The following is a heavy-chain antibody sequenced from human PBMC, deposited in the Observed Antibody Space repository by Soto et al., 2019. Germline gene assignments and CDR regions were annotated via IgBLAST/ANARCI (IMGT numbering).Heavy chain of an antibody. V-gene: IGHV3-64D*06. J-gene: IGHJ4*02. Sequence: GGYLRLSCSASGFTFSSYAMHWVRQAPGKGLEYVSAISSNGGSTYYADSVKGRFTISRDNSKNTLYLQMSSLRAEDTAVYYCVKDIISGSGRYGLFAYCGQGSLVTVSS. CDR1: GFTFSSYA. D-gene: IGHD6-19*01. CDR2: ISSNGGST. CDR3: VKDIISGSGRYGLFAY.